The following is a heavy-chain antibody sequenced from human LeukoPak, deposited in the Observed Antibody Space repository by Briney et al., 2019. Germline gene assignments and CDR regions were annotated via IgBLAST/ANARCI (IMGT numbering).Heavy chain of an antibody. CDR2: ISGSGGST. CDR3: AKNPLFIWFGELSTFDY. Sequence: RSGGSLRLTCAASGFTFSSYAMSWVRQAPGKGLEWVSAISGSGGSTYYADSVKGRFTISRDNSKNTLYLQMNSLRAEDTAVYYCAKNPLFIWFGELSTFDYWGQGTLVTVSS. CDR1: GFTFSSYA. V-gene: IGHV3-23*01. J-gene: IGHJ4*02. D-gene: IGHD3-10*01.